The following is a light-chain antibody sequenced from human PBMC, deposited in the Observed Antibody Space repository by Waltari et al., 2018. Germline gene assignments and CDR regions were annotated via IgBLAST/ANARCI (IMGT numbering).Light chain of an antibody. V-gene: IGLV2-14*03. CDR3: SSYISSDTLEL. Sequence: HSALTQPASVSGSPGQSITISCTGTSSDVGGYNYVSWYQQHQGKAPKIMIFDVSNRPSGVSKRFFGSKSGNTASLTVSGLQAEDEADYYCSSYISSDTLELFGGGTSLTVL. J-gene: IGLJ2*01. CDR2: DVS. CDR1: SSDVGGYNY.